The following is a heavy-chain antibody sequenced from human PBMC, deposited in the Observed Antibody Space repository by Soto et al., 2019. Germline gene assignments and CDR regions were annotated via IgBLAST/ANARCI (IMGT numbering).Heavy chain of an antibody. CDR2: IRTKTFGGTA. Sequence: EVQVVESGGGLVQPGQTLRLSCFASGFTFGDSAFSWVRQAPGKGLEWVGFIRTKTFGGTAEYAASVKGRFSISRDDSKSIAYLQMNSLKTEDTAVYYCIRDMKYSYYFEAGHWGQGTLVTVSS. V-gene: IGHV3-49*04. D-gene: IGHD5-18*01. CDR3: IRDMKYSYYFEAGH. J-gene: IGHJ4*02. CDR1: GFTFGDSA.